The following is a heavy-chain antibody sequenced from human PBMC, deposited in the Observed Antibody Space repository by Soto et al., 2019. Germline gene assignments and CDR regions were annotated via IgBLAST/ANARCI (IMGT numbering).Heavy chain of an antibody. Sequence: GGSLTLSCAASGFTFTRYSMNWARQAPGKGLEWVSSISSTTNYIYYADSMTGRFTVSRDNAKNSVYLEMNSLSAEDTALYYCARESEDLTSNFDYWGQGTLVTVSS. CDR2: ISSTTNYI. V-gene: IGHV3-21*01. CDR1: GFTFTRYS. CDR3: ARESEDLTSNFDY. J-gene: IGHJ4*02.